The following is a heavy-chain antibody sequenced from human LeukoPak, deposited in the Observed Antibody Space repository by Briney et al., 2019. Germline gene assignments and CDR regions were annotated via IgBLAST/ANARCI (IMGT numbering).Heavy chain of an antibody. D-gene: IGHD3-22*01. CDR2: IYTTGST. CDR3: ARVEKGITMIVVVSFGAFDI. CDR1: GGSISTGDYY. J-gene: IGHJ3*02. Sequence: PSETLSLTCIVSGGSISTGDYYCSWIPQPAGKGLEWIGRIYTTGSTYYNPSLKSRVTISVDKSKNQFSLKLSSVTAADTAAYYCARVEKGITMIVVVSFGAFDIWGQGTMVTVSS. V-gene: IGHV4-61*02.